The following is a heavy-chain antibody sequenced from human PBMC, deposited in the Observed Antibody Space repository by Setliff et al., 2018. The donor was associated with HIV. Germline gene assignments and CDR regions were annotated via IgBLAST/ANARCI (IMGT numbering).Heavy chain of an antibody. J-gene: IGHJ4*02. CDR3: ARVRGSSGWYVFDY. CDR1: GYSISSGYY. CDR2: IYHSGST. D-gene: IGHD6-19*01. Sequence: LETLSLTCAVSGYSISSGYYWGWTRQPPGKGLEWIGTIYHSGSTYYNPSLKSRLTISVDTSKNQLSHKLNSVTAADTAVYYCARVRGSSGWYVFDYWGQGTLVTVSS. V-gene: IGHV4-38-2*01.